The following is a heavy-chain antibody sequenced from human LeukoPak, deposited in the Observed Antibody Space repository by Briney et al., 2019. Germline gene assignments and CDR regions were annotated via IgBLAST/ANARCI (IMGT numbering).Heavy chain of an antibody. CDR3: ARGLDY. CDR2: ISAYNGNT. J-gene: IGHJ4*02. V-gene: IGHV1-18*01. CDR1: GYSFSNYG. Sequence: GASVKVSCKASGYSFSNYGISWVRQAPGQGLEWMGWISAYNGNTNYTQKLQGRVTMTRNTSISTAYMELSSLRSEDTAVYYCARGLDYWGQGTLVTVSS.